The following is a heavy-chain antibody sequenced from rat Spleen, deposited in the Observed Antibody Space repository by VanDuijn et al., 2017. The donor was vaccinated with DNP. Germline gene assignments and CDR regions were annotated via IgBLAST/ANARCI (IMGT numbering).Heavy chain of an antibody. Sequence: EVQLVESGGGLVQPGRSLKLSCAASGFTFSDYYMAWVRQAPAKGLEWVASISNTGDNTYYSDSVKGRFSLSRDNAKSTLYLQVNSLRSEDTATYFCTSNPHIRTAAPFDYWGQGVMVTVSS. J-gene: IGHJ2*01. CDR1: GFTFSDYY. D-gene: IGHD3-8*01. V-gene: IGHV5-25*01. CDR3: TSNPHIRTAAPFDY. CDR2: ISNTGDNT.